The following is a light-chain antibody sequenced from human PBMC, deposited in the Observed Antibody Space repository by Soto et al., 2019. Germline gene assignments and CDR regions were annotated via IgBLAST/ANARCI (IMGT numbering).Light chain of an antibody. J-gene: IGKJ1*01. CDR3: LQDSKYPRT. V-gene: IGKV1-6*01. Sequence: AIQMTQSPSSLSASVGDRVTITCRASQDIRTELGWYQQKFGKAPKLLIYASSTLQSGVPSRFSGSGSGTDFTLTISSLQPEDFATYYCLQDSKYPRTFGQGTKVEIK. CDR1: QDIRTE. CDR2: ASS.